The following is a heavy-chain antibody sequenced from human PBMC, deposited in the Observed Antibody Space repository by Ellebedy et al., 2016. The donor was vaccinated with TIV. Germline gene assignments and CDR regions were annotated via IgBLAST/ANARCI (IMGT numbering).Heavy chain of an antibody. CDR2: IWSDGSNK. Sequence: PGGSLRLSCAASGFTFSSYGMHWVRQAPGKGLEWVAVIWSDGSNKYYADSVKGRFTISRDNSKNTLYLQMNSLKTEDTAVYYCTRNYYDSNGFFGDAAGKGGNFDSWGQGTLVIVSS. CDR1: GFTFSSYG. J-gene: IGHJ4*02. CDR3: TRNYYDSNGFFGDAAGKGGNFDS. D-gene: IGHD3-22*01. V-gene: IGHV3-33*01.